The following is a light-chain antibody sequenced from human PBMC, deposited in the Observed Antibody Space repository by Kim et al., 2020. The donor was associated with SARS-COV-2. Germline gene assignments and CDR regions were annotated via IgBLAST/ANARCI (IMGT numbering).Light chain of an antibody. J-gene: IGKJ4*01. CDR3: QQCDDFPLT. Sequence: ASVGDRVTITCQASQDISKYLIWYQQKPGKAPKVLIYEASNLETGVPSRFSGSGSGTDFTFTINNLQPEDIGTYYCQQCDDFPLTFGGGTKVDIK. V-gene: IGKV1-33*01. CDR1: QDISKY. CDR2: EAS.